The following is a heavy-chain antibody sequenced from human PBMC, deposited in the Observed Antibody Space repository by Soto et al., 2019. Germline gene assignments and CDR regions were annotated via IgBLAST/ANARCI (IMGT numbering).Heavy chain of an antibody. D-gene: IGHD1-26*01. V-gene: IGHV4-30-4*01. Sequence: SETLSLTCTVSGGSIRNGDYYWGWIRQPPGKGLEWIGYVYYSGATYSHPSLNSRVSISVDTSENQFSLRLTSVTAADTAVYYCVTVNLVGAAYYFDYWGPGTLVTVSS. J-gene: IGHJ4*02. CDR3: VTVNLVGAAYYFDY. CDR2: VYYSGAT. CDR1: GGSIRNGDYY.